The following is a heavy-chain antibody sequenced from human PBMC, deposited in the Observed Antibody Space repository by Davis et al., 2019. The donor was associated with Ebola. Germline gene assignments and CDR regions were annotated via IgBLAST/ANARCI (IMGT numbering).Heavy chain of an antibody. D-gene: IGHD2-21*02. J-gene: IGHJ4*02. CDR1: GGSISSYY. V-gene: IGHV4-59*01. CDR3: ARFDCGGDCYSPDY. CDR2: MNYSGST. Sequence: SETLSLTCTVSGGSISSYYWSWIRQPPGKGLEWIADMNYSGSTNYNPSLKSRVTISVDTSKNQFSLKLSSVTAADTAVYYCARFDCGGDCYSPDYWGQGTLVTVSS.